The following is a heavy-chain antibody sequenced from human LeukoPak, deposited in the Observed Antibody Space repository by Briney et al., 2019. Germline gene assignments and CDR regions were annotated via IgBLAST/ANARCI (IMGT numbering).Heavy chain of an antibody. CDR1: GFTFSSSG. CDR2: IRYDASNK. Sequence: SGGSLRLSCAASGFTFSSSGMHWVRQAPGKGLEWVAFIRYDASNKYYADSVKGRFTISRDNSKNTLYLQMNSLRSEDTAVYYCARGRIVGDFWSGSTPYYYYMDVWGKGTTVTVSS. CDR3: ARGRIVGDFWSGSTPYYYYMDV. J-gene: IGHJ6*03. V-gene: IGHV3-30*02. D-gene: IGHD3-3*01.